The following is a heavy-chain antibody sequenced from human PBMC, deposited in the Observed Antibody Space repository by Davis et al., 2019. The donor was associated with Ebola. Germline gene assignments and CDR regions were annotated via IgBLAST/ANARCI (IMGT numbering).Heavy chain of an antibody. J-gene: IGHJ4*02. CDR1: GGSISSGGYS. V-gene: IGHV4-30-2*01. CDR2: IYHSGST. CDR3: ARRYSSSEYFFGY. D-gene: IGHD6-6*01. Sequence: SETLSLTCAVSGGSISSGGYSWSWIRQPPGKGLEWIGYIYHSGSTYYNPSLKSRVTISVDRSKNQFSLRLSSVTAADTAVYYCARRYSSSEYFFGYWGQGTLVTVSS.